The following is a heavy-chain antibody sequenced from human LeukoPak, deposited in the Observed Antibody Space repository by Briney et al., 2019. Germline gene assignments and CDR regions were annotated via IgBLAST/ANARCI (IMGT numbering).Heavy chain of an antibody. CDR1: GFTFSGYA. J-gene: IGHJ4*02. CDR2: ISSDGRDK. CDR3: ARDMSAVAGTLDFDY. Sequence: GGSLRLSCAASGFTFSGYAIHWVRQAPGKGLEWVAVISSDGRDKHHADSVKGRFTISRDNSKNTLYLQTNSLRAEDTAVYYCARDMSAVAGTLDFDYWGQGTLVTVSS. D-gene: IGHD6-19*01. V-gene: IGHV3-30*03.